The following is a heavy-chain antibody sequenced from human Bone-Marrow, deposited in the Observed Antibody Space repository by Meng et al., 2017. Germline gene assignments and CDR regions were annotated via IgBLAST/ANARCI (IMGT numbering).Heavy chain of an antibody. CDR3: ARLATVSSDAFDI. Sequence: KVSCKASGYTFNSYLITWVRQAPGQGLGWMGIIYPGDSDTRYSPSFQGQVTISADKSISTAYLQWSSLKASDTAMYYCARLATVSSDAFDIWGQGTMVTVSS. CDR1: GYTFNSYL. V-gene: IGHV5-51*01. CDR2: IYPGDSDT. D-gene: IGHD4-11*01. J-gene: IGHJ3*02.